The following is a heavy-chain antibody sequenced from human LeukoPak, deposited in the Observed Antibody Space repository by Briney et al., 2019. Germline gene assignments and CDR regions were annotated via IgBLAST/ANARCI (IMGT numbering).Heavy chain of an antibody. V-gene: IGHV3-15*01. CDR1: VFTFSNAW. Sequence: GGSLRLSCAASVFTFSNAWMSWGRAAPGKGLEWVGRIKSKTDGGTTDHAAPVTGRFTISRDDSKNTLYLQMTSMKTEDTAVHYCTTEGSEYYDILTGYSGITILSLPASWGQGTLVTVSS. CDR3: TTEGSEYYDILTGYSGITILSLPAS. CDR2: IKSKTDGGTT. J-gene: IGHJ5*02. D-gene: IGHD3-9*01.